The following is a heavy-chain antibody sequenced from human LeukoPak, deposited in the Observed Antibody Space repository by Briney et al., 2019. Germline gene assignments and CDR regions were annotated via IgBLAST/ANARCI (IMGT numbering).Heavy chain of an antibody. Sequence: GGSLRLSCAASGFTFSSYGMHWVRQAPGKGLEWVAVIWYDGSNKYYADSVKGRFTISRDNSKNTLYLQMNSLRAEDTAVYYCAKSRRNIVVVVAATPSLPDYWGQGTLATVSS. D-gene: IGHD2-15*01. V-gene: IGHV3-33*06. CDR1: GFTFSSYG. CDR3: AKSRRNIVVVVAATPSLPDY. J-gene: IGHJ4*02. CDR2: IWYDGSNK.